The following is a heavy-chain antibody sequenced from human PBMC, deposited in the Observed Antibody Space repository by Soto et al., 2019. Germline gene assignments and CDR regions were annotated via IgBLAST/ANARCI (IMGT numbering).Heavy chain of an antibody. D-gene: IGHD3-10*01. J-gene: IGHJ5*02. CDR2: INPSGGST. Sequence: GASVKVSCKASGYTFTSYYMHWVRQAPGQGLEWMGIINPSGGSTSYAQKFQGRVTMTRDTSTSTVYMELSSLRSEDTVVYYCARDALWFGELLSGWFDPWGQGTLVTVSS. CDR1: GYTFTSYY. CDR3: ARDALWFGELLSGWFDP. V-gene: IGHV1-46*01.